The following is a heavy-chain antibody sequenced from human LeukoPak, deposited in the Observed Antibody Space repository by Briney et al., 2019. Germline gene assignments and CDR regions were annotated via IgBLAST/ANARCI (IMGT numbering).Heavy chain of an antibody. V-gene: IGHV3-30-3*01. CDR2: ISYDGSNK. Sequence: GGSLRLSCAASGFTFSSYAMHWVRQAPGKGLEWVAVISYDGSNKYYADSVKGRFTISRDNSKNTLYLQMNSLRAEDTAVYYCARTPLYSGYDKLNDYWGQGTLVTVSS. CDR1: GFTFSSYA. J-gene: IGHJ4*02. D-gene: IGHD5-12*01. CDR3: ARTPLYSGYDKLNDY.